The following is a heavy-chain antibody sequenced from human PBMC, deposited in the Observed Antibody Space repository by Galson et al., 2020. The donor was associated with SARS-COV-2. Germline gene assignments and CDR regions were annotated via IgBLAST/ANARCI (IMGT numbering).Heavy chain of an antibody. J-gene: IGHJ6*02. CDR3: ARERVFYDYVWWSYRPEGRGMDV. D-gene: IGHD3-16*02. V-gene: IGHV4-30-4*01. Sequence: ETSETLSLTCTVSGGSISSGDYYWSWIRQPPGKGLEWIGYIYYSGSTYYNPSLKSPVTISVDTSKNQFSLKLSSVTAADTAVYYCARERVFYDYVWWSYRPEGRGMDVWGQGTTVTVSS. CDR1: GGSISSGDYY. CDR2: IYYSGST.